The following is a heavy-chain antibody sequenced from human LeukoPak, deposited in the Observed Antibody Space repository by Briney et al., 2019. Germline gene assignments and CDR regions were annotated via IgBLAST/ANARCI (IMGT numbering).Heavy chain of an antibody. CDR2: IRYDGSNK. V-gene: IGHV3-30*02. J-gene: IGHJ4*02. CDR3: AKDYSHLGFGELSH. Sequence: GGSLRLSCAASGFTFSSYGMHWVRQAPGKGLEWVAFIRYDGSNKYYADSVKGRFTISRDNSKNTLYLQMNSLRAEDTAVYYCAKDYSHLGFGELSHWGQGTLVTVSS. D-gene: IGHD3-10*01. CDR1: GFTFSSYG.